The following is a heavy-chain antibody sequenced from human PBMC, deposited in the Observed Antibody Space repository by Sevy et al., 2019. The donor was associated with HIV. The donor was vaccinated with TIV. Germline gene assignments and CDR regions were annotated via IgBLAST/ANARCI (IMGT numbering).Heavy chain of an antibody. CDR1: GGSISSYY. CDR2: IYYSGST. D-gene: IGHD2-2*01. CDR3: ARERVVVVPAALVGVYYYYYMDV. J-gene: IGHJ6*03. Sequence: SETLSLTCTVSGGSISSYYWSWIRQPPGKGLEWIGYIYYSGSTNYNPSLKSRVTISVDTSKNQFSLKLSSVTAADTAVYYWARERVVVVPAALVGVYYYYYMDVWGKGTTVTVSS. V-gene: IGHV4-59*01.